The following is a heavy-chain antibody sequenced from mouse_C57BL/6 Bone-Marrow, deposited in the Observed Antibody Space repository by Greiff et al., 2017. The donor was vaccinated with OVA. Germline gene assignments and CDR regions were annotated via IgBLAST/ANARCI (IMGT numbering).Heavy chain of an antibody. CDR1: GFTFSSYG. Sequence: EVQLKESGGDLVKPGGSLKLSCAASGFTFSSYGMSWVRQTPDKRLEWVATISSGGSYTYYPDSVKGRFTISRDNAKNTLYLQMSSLKSEDTAMYYWARHGDYGSFFDYWGQGTTLTVSS. J-gene: IGHJ2*01. CDR2: ISSGGSYT. V-gene: IGHV5-6*01. CDR3: ARHGDYGSFFDY. D-gene: IGHD1-1*01.